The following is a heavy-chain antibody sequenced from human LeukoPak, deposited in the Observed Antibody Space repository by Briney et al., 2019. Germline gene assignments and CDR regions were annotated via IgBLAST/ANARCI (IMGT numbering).Heavy chain of an antibody. Sequence: SQTLSLTCAISGDSVFSNSSWNWIRQSPSRGLEWLGRTYYRSKWYNDYVVSVKSRININPDTSKNQFSLQLNSVAPEDTAVYYCVRDHGGLDCWGQGTVVTVSS. CDR2: TYYRSKWYN. CDR1: GDSVFSNSS. V-gene: IGHV6-1*01. CDR3: VRDHGGLDC. J-gene: IGHJ4*02.